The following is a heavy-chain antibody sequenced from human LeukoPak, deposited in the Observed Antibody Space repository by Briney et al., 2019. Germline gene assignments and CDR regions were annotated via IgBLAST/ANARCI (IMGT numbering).Heavy chain of an antibody. CDR1: GGSISSSTYY. Sequence: SETLSLTCTVSGGSISSSTYYWGWIRQPPGKGLEWIGNIYYSGRTYYNPSLKSRVTISVDTSKNHFSLKLSSVTAAVTAVYYCVWGSAWYYFDYWGQGTLVTVSS. J-gene: IGHJ4*02. D-gene: IGHD6-19*01. V-gene: IGHV4-39*02. CDR2: IYYSGRT. CDR3: VWGSAWYYFDY.